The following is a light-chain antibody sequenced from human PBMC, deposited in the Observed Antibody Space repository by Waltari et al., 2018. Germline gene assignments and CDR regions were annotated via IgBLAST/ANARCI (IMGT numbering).Light chain of an antibody. CDR1: QTLTSN. V-gene: IGKV3-15*01. J-gene: IGKJ2*01. Sequence: EIVMTQSPATLSVSPGERATLPCRASQTLTSNLPWYQQKPGQAPRLLIYGASTRATGIPARFSGSGSGTQFTLTISSLQSEDFVVYYCQQYNNRPYTFGQGTKLEIK. CDR3: QQYNNRPYT. CDR2: GAS.